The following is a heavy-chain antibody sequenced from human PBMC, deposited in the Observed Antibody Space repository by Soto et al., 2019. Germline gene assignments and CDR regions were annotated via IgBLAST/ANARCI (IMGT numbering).Heavy chain of an antibody. CDR2: IKQDGSEK. V-gene: IGHV3-7*01. Sequence: GSLRLSCAASGFTFSNYWMSWVRQAPGKGLEWVANIKQDGSEKYYVDSVKGRFTISRDNAKNSLYLQMNSLRAEDTAVYYCARDPSRRDFDYWGQGTLVTVSS. CDR3: ARDPSRRDFDY. D-gene: IGHD6-6*01. CDR1: GFTFSNYW. J-gene: IGHJ4*02.